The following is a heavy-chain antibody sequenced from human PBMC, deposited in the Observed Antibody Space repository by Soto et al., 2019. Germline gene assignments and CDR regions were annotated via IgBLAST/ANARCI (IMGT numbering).Heavy chain of an antibody. CDR2: ITHSEST. CDR1: GGSFSPYY. D-gene: IGHD3-10*02. Sequence: QVQLQQWGAGLLKPSETLSLTCGAYGGSFSPYYWSWIRQPPGKGLEWIGEITHSESTNYNPSLKSRVTISVDTSKNQFSLKFTSVTAADTAVYYCARGGKSVMFMQGYYFDYWGQGTLVTVSS. V-gene: IGHV4-34*02. J-gene: IGHJ4*02. CDR3: ARGGKSVMFMQGYYFDY.